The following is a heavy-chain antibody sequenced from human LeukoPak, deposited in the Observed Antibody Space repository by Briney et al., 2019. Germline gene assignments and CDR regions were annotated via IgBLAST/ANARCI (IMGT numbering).Heavy chain of an antibody. V-gene: IGHV1-69*01. D-gene: IGHD3-9*01. CDR1: GGTFSSYA. CDR3: ARPKDYDILTGYGPPDYYYYGMDV. Sequence: GASVKVSCKASGGTFSSYAISWVRQAPGQGLEWMGGIIPIFGTANYAQKIQGRVTITADESTSTAYMELSSLRSEDTAVYYCARPKDYDILTGYGPPDYYYYGMDVWGKGTTVTVSS. J-gene: IGHJ6*04. CDR2: IIPIFGTA.